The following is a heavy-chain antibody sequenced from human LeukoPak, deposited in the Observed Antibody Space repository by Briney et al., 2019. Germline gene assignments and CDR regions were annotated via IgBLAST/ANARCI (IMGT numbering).Heavy chain of an antibody. D-gene: IGHD3-22*01. CDR1: GGSISSYY. Sequence: PSDTLSHTCTVSGGSISSYYWSWIRQPPGKGLEWIGYIYYSGSTNYNPSLKSRVTISVDTSKNQFSLKLSSVTAADTAVYHCARDFYYDSSGSYRHHDAFDIWGQGTMATVSS. CDR2: IYYSGST. V-gene: IGHV4-59*01. CDR3: ARDFYYDSSGSYRHHDAFDI. J-gene: IGHJ3*02.